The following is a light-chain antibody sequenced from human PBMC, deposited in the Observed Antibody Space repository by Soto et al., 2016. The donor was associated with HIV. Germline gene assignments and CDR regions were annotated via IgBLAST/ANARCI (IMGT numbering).Light chain of an antibody. CDR1: SVTSYY. V-gene: IGLV3-19*01. CDR2: GKN. Sequence: SSELIQDPVVSVALGQTVKITCQGDSVTSYYVSWYQQKPGQAPRLAIYGKNNRPSGIPDRFSGSSSGNTASLTITGAQAEDEADYYCNSRYTSGSHHYVFGTGTKVTVL. J-gene: IGLJ1*01. CDR3: NSRYTSGSHHYV.